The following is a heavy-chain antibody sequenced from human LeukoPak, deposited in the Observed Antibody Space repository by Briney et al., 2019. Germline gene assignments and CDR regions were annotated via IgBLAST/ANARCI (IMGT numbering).Heavy chain of an antibody. D-gene: IGHD2-15*01. V-gene: IGHV1-2*02. CDR2: TNPNSGGT. J-gene: IGHJ5*01. CDR1: GYTFTGYF. CDR3: ARGYRDSVGPCLDS. Sequence: ASVKVSCKASGYTFTGYFIHWVRQAPGQGLEWMGWTNPNSGGTNYAQKFQGRVTMTRDTSINTAYMELSRLTSDDTAVYFCARGYRDSVGPCLDSWGQGTLVTVSS.